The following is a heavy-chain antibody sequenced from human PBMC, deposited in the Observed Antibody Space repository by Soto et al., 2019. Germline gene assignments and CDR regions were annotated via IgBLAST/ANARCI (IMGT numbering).Heavy chain of an antibody. CDR2: ISPYNGNT. Sequence: QVQLVQSGAEVRKPGASVKVSCKASGYTFTSYGISWVRQAPGQGLEWMGWISPYNGNTNYAQKLHGRVTMTTAPSTSTAYVELRRLGSDATPVYYCARVNSGSYGGAFDIWGHGTMVTVFS. D-gene: IGHD1-26*01. CDR3: ARVNSGSYGGAFDI. V-gene: IGHV1-18*01. CDR1: GYTFTSYG. J-gene: IGHJ3*02.